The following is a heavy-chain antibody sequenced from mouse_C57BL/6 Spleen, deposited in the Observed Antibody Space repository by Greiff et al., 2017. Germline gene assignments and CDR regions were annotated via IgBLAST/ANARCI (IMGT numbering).Heavy chain of an antibody. CDR2: INPNNGGT. CDR1: GYTFTDYN. J-gene: IGHJ4*01. Sequence: VQLQQSGPELVKPGASVKIPCKASGYTFTDYNMDWVKQSHGKSLEWIGDINPNNGGTIYNQKFKGKATLTVDKSSSTAYMELRSLTSEDTAVYYCARRDSSGPYAMDYWGQGTSVTVSS. D-gene: IGHD3-2*02. CDR3: ARRDSSGPYAMDY. V-gene: IGHV1-18*01.